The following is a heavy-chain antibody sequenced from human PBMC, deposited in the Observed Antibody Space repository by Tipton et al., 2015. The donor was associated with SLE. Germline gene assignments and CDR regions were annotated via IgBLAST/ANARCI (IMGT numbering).Heavy chain of an antibody. CDR1: GFTFNSYG. V-gene: IGHV3-23*01. CDR2: ITGSGSST. J-gene: IGHJ4*02. CDR3: AKDSEVVVAGTGFDN. D-gene: IGHD2-15*01. Sequence: GSLRLSCAASGFTFNSYGMHWVRQAPGKGLEWVSAITGSGSSTYYADSVKGRFTISRDNSKNTLYVQMNSLRAEDTAVYYCAKDSEVVVAGTGFDNWGQGALVTVSS.